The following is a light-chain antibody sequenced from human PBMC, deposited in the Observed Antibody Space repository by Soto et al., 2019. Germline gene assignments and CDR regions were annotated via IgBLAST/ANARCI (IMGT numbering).Light chain of an antibody. Sequence: DVVMTQSPLSLPVTLGQPASISCRSSQSLVYSDGNTYLNWFQQRPGQSPRLLIYGASTRATGIPARFSGRGSGTEFTLAISSPQSEDFAVYYCQQNTDWPQTFGLGTKV. CDR2: GAS. V-gene: IGKV2-30*01. J-gene: IGKJ1*01. CDR3: QQNTDWPQT. CDR1: QSLVYSDGNTY.